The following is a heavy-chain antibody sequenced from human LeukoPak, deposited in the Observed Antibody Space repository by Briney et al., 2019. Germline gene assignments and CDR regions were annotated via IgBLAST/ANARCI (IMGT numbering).Heavy chain of an antibody. Sequence: GGSLRLSCAASGFNFGTYSMNWVRQAPGTGLEWISYISGGAGTMYYASSVKGRFTISRDKAKNSLYLQLNSLRAEDTAVYYCARDVIMDVWGKGTTVTVSS. J-gene: IGHJ6*03. V-gene: IGHV3-48*01. CDR3: ARDVIMDV. CDR1: GFNFGTYS. D-gene: IGHD2-21*01. CDR2: ISGGAGTM.